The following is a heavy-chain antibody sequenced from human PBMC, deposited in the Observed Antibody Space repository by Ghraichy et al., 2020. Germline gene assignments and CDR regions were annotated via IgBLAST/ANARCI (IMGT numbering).Heavy chain of an antibody. Sequence: ASVKVSCKASGYTFTSYGISWVRQAPGQGLEWMGWISGYNGNTNYAQKIQGRVTITTDTSTSTAYMELRSLRSDDTAVYYCASSSSAVVSPYYYMDVWGKGTTVTVSS. D-gene: IGHD4-23*01. CDR1: GYTFTSYG. J-gene: IGHJ6*03. CDR2: ISGYNGNT. CDR3: ASSSSAVVSPYYYMDV. V-gene: IGHV1-18*01.